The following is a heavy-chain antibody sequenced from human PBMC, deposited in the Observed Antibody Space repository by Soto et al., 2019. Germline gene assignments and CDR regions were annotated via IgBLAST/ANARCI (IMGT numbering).Heavy chain of an antibody. Sequence: QVQLQQWGAGLLKPSETLSLTCAVYGGSFSGYYWSWIRQPPGKGLEWIGEINHSGSTNYNPSLKRRFTISLDTSKNQFSLKLSSVTAADTAVYYCASLRIAAAGTRYYYYGMDVWGQGTTVTVSS. CDR1: GGSFSGYY. CDR2: INHSGST. J-gene: IGHJ6*02. CDR3: ASLRIAAAGTRYYYYGMDV. D-gene: IGHD6-13*01. V-gene: IGHV4-34*01.